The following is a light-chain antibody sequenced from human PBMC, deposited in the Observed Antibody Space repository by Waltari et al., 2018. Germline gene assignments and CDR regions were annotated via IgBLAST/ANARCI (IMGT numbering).Light chain of an antibody. Sequence: QSALTQPASVSGSPGQSITISCTGTSSDIGYYNHVSWYQQYPGRAPKLMIYEVNNRPSGVSNRFSGSKSDNTASLTISGLQAEDVAHYYCTSYTISTTWVFGGGTKLTVL. CDR2: EVN. V-gene: IGLV2-14*01. J-gene: IGLJ3*02. CDR1: SSDIGYYNH. CDR3: TSYTISTTWV.